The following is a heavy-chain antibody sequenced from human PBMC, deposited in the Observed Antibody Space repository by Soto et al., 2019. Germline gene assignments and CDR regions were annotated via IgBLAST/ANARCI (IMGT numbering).Heavy chain of an antibody. CDR3: AKDMWHRQLESPIAVAGTYYYYGMDV. CDR2: ISWDGGST. J-gene: IGHJ6*02. CDR1: GFTFDDYT. V-gene: IGHV3-43*01. Sequence: LRLSCAASGFTFDDYTMHWVRQAPGKGLEWVSLISWDGGSTYYADSVKGRFTISRDNSKNSLYLQMNSLRTEDTALYYCAKDMWHRQLESPIAVAGTYYYYGMDVWGQGTTVTVSS. D-gene: IGHD6-19*01.